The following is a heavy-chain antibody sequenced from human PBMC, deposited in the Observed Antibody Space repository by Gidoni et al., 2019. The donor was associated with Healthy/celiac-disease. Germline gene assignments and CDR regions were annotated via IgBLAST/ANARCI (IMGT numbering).Heavy chain of an antibody. CDR2: IYYSGST. CDR3: ARVQLWFDY. Sequence: QVQLQESGPGLVKPSETLSLTCTVSGGSVSSGSYYWSWIRQPPGKGLEWIGYIYYSGSTNYNPSLKSRVTISVDTSKNQFSLKLSSVTAADTAVYYCARVQLWFDYWGQGTLVTVSS. CDR1: GGSVSSGSYY. J-gene: IGHJ4*02. V-gene: IGHV4-61*01. D-gene: IGHD5-18*01.